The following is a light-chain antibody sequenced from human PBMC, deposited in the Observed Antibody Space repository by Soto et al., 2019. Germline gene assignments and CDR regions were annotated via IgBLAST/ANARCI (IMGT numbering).Light chain of an antibody. J-gene: IGLJ2*01. CDR2: VVS. Sequence: QSALTQPASVSGSPGQSITISCTGTSADVGSYNLVSWYQQHPGKAPKVMIYVVSKRPSGISNRFSGSKSGNTASLTISGLQAEDEADYYCCSYVGTTTFVIFGGGTKVTVL. V-gene: IGLV2-23*02. CDR1: SADVGSYNL. CDR3: CSYVGTTTFVI.